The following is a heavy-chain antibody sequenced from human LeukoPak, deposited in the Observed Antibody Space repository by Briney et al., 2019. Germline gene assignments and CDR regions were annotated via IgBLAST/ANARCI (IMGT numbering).Heavy chain of an antibody. J-gene: IGHJ4*02. V-gene: IGHV3-23*01. CDR1: GFTFSNYA. CDR3: AKDNYHATSGTFDY. Sequence: PGGSLRLSCAASGFTFSNYAMSWVRQSPGKGLELVSGIRGSCDSTYLADSVKGRFTISRENSKNTVYLQMNRLRAEDTAVYYCAKDNYHATSGTFDYWGQGTLVTVSS. CDR2: IRGSCDST. D-gene: IGHD1-1*01.